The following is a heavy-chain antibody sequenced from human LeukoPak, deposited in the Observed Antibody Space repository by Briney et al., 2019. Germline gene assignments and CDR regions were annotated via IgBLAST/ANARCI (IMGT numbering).Heavy chain of an antibody. J-gene: IGHJ4*02. V-gene: IGHV1-18*01. CDR3: ARTYYYDSTQDY. CDR1: GYTXTSXX. D-gene: IGHD3-22*01. CDR2: IXAXXGNT. Sequence: ASVKVSCKXSGYTXTSXXXXXXXXAPXXGXXXXGXIXAXXGNTNYAXXLXGRXXMXTXXXXXXAYMELRSLRSDDTAVYYCARTYYYDSTQDYWGQGTLVTVSS.